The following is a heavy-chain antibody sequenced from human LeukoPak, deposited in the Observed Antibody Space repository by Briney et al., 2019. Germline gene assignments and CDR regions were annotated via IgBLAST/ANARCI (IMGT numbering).Heavy chain of an antibody. CDR2: IYYSGST. V-gene: IGHV4-31*03. CDR1: GGSISSGGYY. CDR3: ARDLGGYTYGLTYYYYGMDV. D-gene: IGHD5-18*01. Sequence: TLSLTCTVSGGSISSGGYYWSWIRQHPGKGLEWIGYIYYSGSTYYNPSLKSRVTISVDTSKNHFSLKLSSVTAADTAVYYCARDLGGYTYGLTYYYYGMDVWGQGTTVTVSS. J-gene: IGHJ6*02.